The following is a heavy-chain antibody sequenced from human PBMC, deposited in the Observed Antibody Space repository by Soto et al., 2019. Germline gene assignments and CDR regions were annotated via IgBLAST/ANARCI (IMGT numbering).Heavy chain of an antibody. CDR3: ARRYGSCFDY. CDR2: IYYSGST. Sequence: QVQLQESGPGLVKPSETLSLTCTVSGGSISSYYWSWIRQPPGKGLEWIGYIYYSGSTNYNPSLKSRGTISVGTSKNQCALKLSSVTAADTAVYYCARRYGSCFDYWGQGTLVTVSS. V-gene: IGHV4-59*08. J-gene: IGHJ4*02. D-gene: IGHD5-18*01. CDR1: GGSISSYY.